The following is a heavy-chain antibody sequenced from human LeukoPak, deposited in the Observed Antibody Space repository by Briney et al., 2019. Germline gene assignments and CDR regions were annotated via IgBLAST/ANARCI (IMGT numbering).Heavy chain of an antibody. CDR1: GYTFTGYY. V-gene: IGHV1-2*02. D-gene: IGHD3-9*01. CDR2: INPNSGGT. CDR3: ARVRVSLTGGSFDY. J-gene: IGHJ4*02. Sequence: ASVKVSCKASGYTFTGYYMHWVRQAPGQGLEWMGWINPNSGGTNYAQKLQGRVTMTRDTSISTAYMELSRLRSDDTAVYYCARVRVSLTGGSFDYWGQGTLVTVSS.